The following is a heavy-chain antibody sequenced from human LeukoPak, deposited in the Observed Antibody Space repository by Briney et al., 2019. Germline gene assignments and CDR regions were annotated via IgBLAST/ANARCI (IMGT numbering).Heavy chain of an antibody. CDR2: IRYDGSNK. CDR1: GFTFSSYG. V-gene: IGHV3-30*02. J-gene: IGHJ4*02. Sequence: PGGSLRLSCAASGFTFSSYGMHWVRQAPGKGLEWVAFIRYDGSNKYYADSVKGRFTISRDNSKNTLYLQMNSLRAEDTAVYYCAKDLGYSYGRGLDYWGQGTLVTVSS. CDR3: AKDLGYSYGRGLDY. D-gene: IGHD5-18*01.